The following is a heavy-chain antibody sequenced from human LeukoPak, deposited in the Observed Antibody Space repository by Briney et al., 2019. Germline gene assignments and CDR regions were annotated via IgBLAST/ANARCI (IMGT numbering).Heavy chain of an antibody. D-gene: IGHD4/OR15-4a*01. V-gene: IGHV1-2*02. CDR3: VPSANYYYFDY. J-gene: IGHJ4*02. CDR1: GYTFTNYY. Sequence: ASVKVSCKASGYTFTNYYMHWVRQGPGLGFEWMGWINPKSGGTSYPQKFQGRLTMTRDTSISTAYMELSRLGSDDTAVYYCVPSANYYYFDYWGQGTLVTVSS. CDR2: INPKSGGT.